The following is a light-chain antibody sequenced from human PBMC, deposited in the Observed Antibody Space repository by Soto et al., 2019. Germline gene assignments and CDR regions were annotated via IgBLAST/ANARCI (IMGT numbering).Light chain of an antibody. Sequence: QSALTQPPSASGSPGQSVTMSCTGTSSDVGGYNYVSWYQQHPGKAPKLMIYEVSKRPSGVPDRFSGSKSGNTASLTVSGLKAEDEADYYCSSYAGSNNFVFGGGTKLTVL. J-gene: IGLJ2*01. V-gene: IGLV2-8*01. CDR1: SSDVGGYNY. CDR3: SSYAGSNNFV. CDR2: EVS.